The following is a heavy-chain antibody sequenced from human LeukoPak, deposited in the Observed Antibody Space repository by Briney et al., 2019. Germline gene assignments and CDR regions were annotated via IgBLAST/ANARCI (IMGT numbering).Heavy chain of an antibody. CDR1: GGSISSGSYY. D-gene: IGHD2-21*02. V-gene: IGHV4-61*02. CDR2: IYTSGST. Sequence: SETLSLTCTVSGGSISSGSYYWSWIRQPAGKGLEWIGRIYTSGSTNYNPSLKSRVTISVDTSKNQFSLKLSSVTAADTAVYYCARRLAYCGGDCFYGMGVWGQGTTVTVSS. CDR3: ARRLAYCGGDCFYGMGV. J-gene: IGHJ6*02.